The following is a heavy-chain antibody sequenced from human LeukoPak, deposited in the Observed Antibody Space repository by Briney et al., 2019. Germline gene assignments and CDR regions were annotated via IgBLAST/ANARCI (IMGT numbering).Heavy chain of an antibody. CDR3: ARDPGQQWFDFFDY. CDR2: ISSSSSYI. J-gene: IGHJ4*02. Sequence: GGSLRLSCAASGFTFSSYSMNWVRQAPGKGLEWVSSISSSSSYIYYADSVKGRFTISRDNAKNSPYLQMNSLRAEDAAVYYCARDPGQQWFDFFDYWGQGTLVTVSS. D-gene: IGHD6-19*01. CDR1: GFTFSSYS. V-gene: IGHV3-21*01.